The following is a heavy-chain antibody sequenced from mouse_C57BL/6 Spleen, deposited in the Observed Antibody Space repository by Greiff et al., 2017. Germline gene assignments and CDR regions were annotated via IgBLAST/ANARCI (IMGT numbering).Heavy chain of an antibody. Sequence: EVQRVESGGGLVQPKGSLKLSCAASGFTFNTYGMHWVRQAPGKGLEWVARISSKSSNYATYYADSVKDRFTISRDDSQSMLYLQMNNLKTEDTAMYYCVRDESNYFAWFAYWGQGTLVTVSA. V-gene: IGHV10-3*01. CDR2: ISSKSSNYAT. CDR1: GFTFNTYG. CDR3: VRDESNYFAWFAY. J-gene: IGHJ3*01. D-gene: IGHD2-5*01.